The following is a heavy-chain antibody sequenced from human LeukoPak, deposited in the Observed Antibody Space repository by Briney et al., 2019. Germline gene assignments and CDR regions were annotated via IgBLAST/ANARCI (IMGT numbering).Heavy chain of an antibody. CDR3: AADRGGNSDLRY. Sequence: ASVKVSCKASGFTFTSSAMQWVRQARGQRLEWIGWIVVGSGNTNYAQKFQERVTITRDMSTSTAYMELSSLRSEDTAVYYCAADRGGNSDLRYWGQGTLVTLFS. V-gene: IGHV1-58*02. CDR1: GFTFTSSA. CDR2: IVVGSGNT. D-gene: IGHD4-23*01. J-gene: IGHJ4*02.